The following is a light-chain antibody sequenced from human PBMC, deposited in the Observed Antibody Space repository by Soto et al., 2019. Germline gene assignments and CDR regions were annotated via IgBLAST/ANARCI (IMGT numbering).Light chain of an antibody. CDR2: GAS. V-gene: IGKV3-20*01. J-gene: IGKJ2*01. CDR3: QHQEL. CDR1: QSVSSSY. Sequence: EIGLTQSPGTLPLSPGERATLSCRASQSVSSSYLAWYQQKPGQAPRLLIYGASSRATGIPDRFSGSGSGTDFTLTISRLEPEDFAVYYCQHQELFGQGTKLEIK.